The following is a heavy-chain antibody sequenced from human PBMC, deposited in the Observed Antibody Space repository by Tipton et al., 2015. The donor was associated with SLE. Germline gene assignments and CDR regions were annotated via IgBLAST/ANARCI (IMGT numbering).Heavy chain of an antibody. J-gene: IGHJ4*02. Sequence: QLVQSGAEVKKPGASMKVSCKASGYTFTDYYIHWVRQVPGQGLEWMGIIIPSGGSTNYAQKFQGRVTMTRDTSTSTVYMELSSPTSEDTAVYYCVRELVGGHFDYWGQGTQVTVSS. CDR3: VRELVGGHFDY. D-gene: IGHD3-16*01. CDR1: GYTFTDYY. CDR2: IIPSGGST. V-gene: IGHV1-46*01.